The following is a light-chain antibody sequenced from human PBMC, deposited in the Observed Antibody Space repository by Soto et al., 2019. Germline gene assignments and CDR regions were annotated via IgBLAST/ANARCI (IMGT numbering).Light chain of an antibody. J-gene: IGLJ2*01. V-gene: IGLV1-44*01. CDR1: SSNIGSNT. CDR2: NN. Sequence: QTVVTQPPSASGTPGQRVTISCSGSSSNIGSNTVNWYQQLPGTAPKLLIYNNQRPSGVPDRFSGSKSGTSASLAISGLQSEDEADYYCAAWDDSLNGMVFGGGTKLTVL. CDR3: AAWDDSLNGMV.